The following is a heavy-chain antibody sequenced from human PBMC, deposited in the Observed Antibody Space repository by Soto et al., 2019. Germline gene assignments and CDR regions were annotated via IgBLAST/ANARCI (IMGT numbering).Heavy chain of an antibody. CDR2: IYHGGIT. Sequence: PSETLSLTCTVSGGSISSGDYYWSWIRQPPGKGLEWIGYIYHGGITNYNPSPKSRLNISSDTSKNQFSLRLGSVSAADTAIYYCAGQYGGYEYYFDNWGQGTLVTVSS. CDR3: AGQYGGYEYYFDN. J-gene: IGHJ4*02. D-gene: IGHD5-12*01. CDR1: GGSISSGDYY. V-gene: IGHV4-30-4*01.